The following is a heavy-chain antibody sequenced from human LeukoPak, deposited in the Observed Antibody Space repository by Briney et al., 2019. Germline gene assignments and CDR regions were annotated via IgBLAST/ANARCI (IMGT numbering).Heavy chain of an antibody. D-gene: IGHD6-13*01. Sequence: SETLSLTCTVSGDSMSSYYWSWIRQTPGKGLECIGYISNSGSTNYNPSLKSRVTISLHTSKNQVSLKLSSVTAADTAVYYCARHEASAGLDYWGQGSLVTVSS. CDR1: GDSMSSYY. CDR3: ARHEASAGLDY. CDR2: ISNSGST. J-gene: IGHJ4*02. V-gene: IGHV4-59*08.